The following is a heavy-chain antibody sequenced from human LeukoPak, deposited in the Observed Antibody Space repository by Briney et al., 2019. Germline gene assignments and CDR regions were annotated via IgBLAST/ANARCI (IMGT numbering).Heavy chain of an antibody. J-gene: IGHJ6*02. V-gene: IGHV3-11*01. CDR3: ARSIGLTGGGVDV. CDR2: ITNGGSTI. CDR1: GFTFSDYI. D-gene: IGHD3-9*01. Sequence: GGSLRLSCAASGFTFSDYIMNWVRQAPGKVLEWVSYITNGGSTIHYADSVKGRFTISRDNAKKTLYLQMNSLRAEDTAVYYCARSIGLTGGGVDVWGQGTTVTVSS.